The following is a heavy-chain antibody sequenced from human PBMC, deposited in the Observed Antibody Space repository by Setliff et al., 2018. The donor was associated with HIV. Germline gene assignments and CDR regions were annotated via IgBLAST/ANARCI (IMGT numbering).Heavy chain of an antibody. V-gene: IGHV4-34*01. CDR3: AAFRVSPVTTQDY. D-gene: IGHD4-17*01. J-gene: IGHJ4*02. CDR2: LSPSGTT. CDR1: GGSFSNYY. Sequence: PSETLSLTCTVYGGSFSNYYTNWIRQPPGKGLEWIGELSPSGTTRPNPSLQSRVIISLDRSKNQFSLKLTSVTAADTAMYYCAAFRVSPVTTQDYWGQGTPVTVSS.